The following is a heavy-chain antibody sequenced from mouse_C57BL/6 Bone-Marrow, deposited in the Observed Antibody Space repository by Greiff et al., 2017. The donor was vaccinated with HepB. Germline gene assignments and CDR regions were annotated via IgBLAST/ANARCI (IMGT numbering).Heavy chain of an antibody. V-gene: IGHV1-55*01. Sequence: QVQLQQPGAELVKPGASVKMSCKASGYTFTSYWITWVKQRPGQGLEWIGDIYPGSGSTNYNEKFKSKATLTVDTSSSTAYMQLSSLTSEDSAVYYCSRRTGTDWYFDVWGTGTTVTVSS. CDR1: GYTFTSYW. CDR2: IYPGSGST. CDR3: SRRTGTDWYFDV. J-gene: IGHJ1*03. D-gene: IGHD4-1*01.